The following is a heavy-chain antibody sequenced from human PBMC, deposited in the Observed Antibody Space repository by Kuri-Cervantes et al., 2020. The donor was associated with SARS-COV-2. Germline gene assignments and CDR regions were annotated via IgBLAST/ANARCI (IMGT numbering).Heavy chain of an antibody. J-gene: IGHJ3*02. CDR3: AIDKNWNYFVPVGAFDI. CDR2: IITIFGTA. D-gene: IGHD1-7*01. CDR1: GYTFTSYV. Sequence: YSVQVSCKASGYTFTSYVICWVRQAPGQGLEWMGGIITIFGTANYAQKFQGRVTITADESTSTAYIELRSLRSEDTAVYYCAIDKNWNYFVPVGAFDIWGQGTMVTVSS. V-gene: IGHV1-69*13.